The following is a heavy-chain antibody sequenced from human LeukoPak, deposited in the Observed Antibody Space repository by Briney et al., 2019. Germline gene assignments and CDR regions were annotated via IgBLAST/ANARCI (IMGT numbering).Heavy chain of an antibody. D-gene: IGHD6-13*01. CDR3: ARFRAAAGNDY. CDR1: GGSISPYY. V-gene: IGHV4-59*08. Sequence: SETLSLTCTVSGGSISPYYWSWIRQPPGKGLEWLGYTYYSGNTDYNPSLKSRVTISVDTSKNQFSLKLSSVTAADTAVYYCARFRAAAGNDYWGQGTLVTVSS. J-gene: IGHJ4*02. CDR2: TYYSGNT.